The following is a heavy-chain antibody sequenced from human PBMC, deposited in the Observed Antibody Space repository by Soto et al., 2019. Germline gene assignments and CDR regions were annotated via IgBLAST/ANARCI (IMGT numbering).Heavy chain of an antibody. V-gene: IGHV3-13*04. CDR1: GFTLSSYD. CDR2: IGTAGDT. Sequence: EVQLVESGGGLVQPGGSLRLSCAASGFTLSSYDMHWVRQATGKGLEWVSGIGTAGDTYYPGSVKGRFTISRENAKNSLYLQMNSLRAGDTAVYYCARGRGADFDYGGEGTLVTVSS. J-gene: IGHJ4*02. CDR3: ARGRGADFDY. D-gene: IGHD1-26*01.